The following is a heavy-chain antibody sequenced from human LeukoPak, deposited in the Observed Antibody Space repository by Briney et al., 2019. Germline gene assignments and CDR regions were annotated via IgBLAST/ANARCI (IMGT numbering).Heavy chain of an antibody. CDR3: ARAPSEIGGYYPEYFRH. Sequence: GGSLRLSCAASGFTFRTYWMHWVRQAPGKGLVWVSRIKSDGSTNYADSVKGRFTISRDNAKNTVSLQMNSLRPEDAGVYYCARAPSEIGGYYPEYFRHWGQGTLVTVSS. V-gene: IGHV3-74*01. CDR1: GFTFRTYW. J-gene: IGHJ1*01. D-gene: IGHD3-22*01. CDR2: IKSDGST.